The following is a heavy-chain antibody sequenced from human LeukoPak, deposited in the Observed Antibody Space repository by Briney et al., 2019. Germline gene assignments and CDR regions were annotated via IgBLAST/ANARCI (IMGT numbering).Heavy chain of an antibody. J-gene: IGHJ3*02. V-gene: IGHV4-4*07. CDR1: GGSISSYY. D-gene: IGHD4-17*01. CDR2: IYTSGST. Sequence: PSETLSLTCTVSGGSISSYYWSWIRQPAGKGLEWIGRIYTSGSTNYNPSLKSRVTMSVDTPKNQFSLKLSSVTAADTAVYYCARDLFGDLRSDDAFDIWGQGTMVTVSS. CDR3: ARDLFGDLRSDDAFDI.